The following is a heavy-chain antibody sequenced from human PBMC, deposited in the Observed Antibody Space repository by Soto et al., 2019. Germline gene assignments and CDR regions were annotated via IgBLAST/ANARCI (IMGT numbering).Heavy chain of an antibody. CDR3: AKYCSGVTCSGY. V-gene: IGHV3-23*01. Sequence: GGSLRLSCAASGFTFSSYAMTWVRQAPGKGLEWVSAISGGSDNTYYADSVKGRFTISRDNSKNTLYLQMNSLRAEDTAVYYCAKYCSGVTCSGYWGQGTLVTVSS. J-gene: IGHJ4*02. CDR2: ISGGSDNT. D-gene: IGHD2-15*01. CDR1: GFTFSSYA.